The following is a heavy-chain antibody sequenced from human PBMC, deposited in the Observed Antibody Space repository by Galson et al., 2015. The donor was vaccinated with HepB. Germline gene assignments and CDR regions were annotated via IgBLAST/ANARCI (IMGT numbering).Heavy chain of an antibody. Sequence: SVKVSCKVSGYTLTELSMHWVRQAPGKGLEWMGGFDPEDGETIYAQKFQGRVTMTEDTSTDTAYMELSSLRSEDTAVYYCATDREGATLSSGYFQHWGQGTLVTVSS. CDR3: ATDREGATLSSGYFQH. D-gene: IGHD1-26*01. V-gene: IGHV1-24*01. CDR2: FDPEDGET. J-gene: IGHJ1*01. CDR1: GYTLTELS.